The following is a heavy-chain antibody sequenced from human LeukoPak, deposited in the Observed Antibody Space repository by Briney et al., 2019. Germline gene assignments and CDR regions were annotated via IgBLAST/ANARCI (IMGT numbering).Heavy chain of an antibody. D-gene: IGHD3-22*01. J-gene: IGHJ4*02. CDR1: GYTFTDYY. CDR2: INPNSGGT. V-gene: IGHV1-2*02. CDR3: ARGQYYYDSSGYSVWD. Sequence: GASVTVSFKASGYTFTDYYMHWVRQAPGQGLEWMGWINPNSGGTNYAQKFQGRVTMTRDTSISTAYMELSRPRSDDTAVYYCARGQYYYDSSGYSVWDWGQGTLVTVSS.